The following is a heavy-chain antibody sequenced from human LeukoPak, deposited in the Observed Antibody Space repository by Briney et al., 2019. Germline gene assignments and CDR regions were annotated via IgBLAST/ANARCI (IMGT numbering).Heavy chain of an antibody. D-gene: IGHD2-21*02. CDR2: TSYDGSKK. J-gene: IGHJ4*02. Sequence: PGRSLRFSCAASGFTFRNYGMHWVRQTPGKGLEWVAVTSYDGSKKYYGDSVKGRFAISRDNSKSTLDLQMNSLRVEDTAVYYCAKDPMAYCGGDCYSWPPGIDYWGQGTLVTVSS. V-gene: IGHV3-30*18. CDR1: GFTFRNYG. CDR3: AKDPMAYCGGDCYSWPPGIDY.